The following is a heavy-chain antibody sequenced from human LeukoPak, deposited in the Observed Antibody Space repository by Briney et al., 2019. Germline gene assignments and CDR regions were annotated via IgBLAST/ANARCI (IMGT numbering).Heavy chain of an antibody. CDR2: MNPNSGNT. J-gene: IGHJ6*03. CDR1: GYTFTSYD. D-gene: IGHD5-18*01. Sequence: ASVKVSCKASGYTFTSYDINWVRQATGQGLEWMGWMNPNSGNTGYAQKFQGRVTITRNTSISTAYMELSSLRSEDTAVYYCARDATAMVSSYYYYYMDVWGKGTTVTISS. CDR3: ARDATAMVSSYYYYYMDV. V-gene: IGHV1-8*03.